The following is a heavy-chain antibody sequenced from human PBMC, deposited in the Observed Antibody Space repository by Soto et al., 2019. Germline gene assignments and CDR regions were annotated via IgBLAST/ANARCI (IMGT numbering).Heavy chain of an antibody. D-gene: IGHD3-3*01. J-gene: IGHJ5*02. CDR3: ARASYDFWSGYSP. V-gene: IGHV4-4*02. CDR1: SGSISSSNW. CDR2: IYHSGST. Sequence: QVQLQESGPGLVKPSGTLSLTCAVSSGSISSSNWWSWVRQPPGQGLEWIGEIYHSGSTNYNPSLESRVTISVDKSKNQFSLKLSSVTAADTAVYYCARASYDFWSGYSPWGQGTLVTVSS.